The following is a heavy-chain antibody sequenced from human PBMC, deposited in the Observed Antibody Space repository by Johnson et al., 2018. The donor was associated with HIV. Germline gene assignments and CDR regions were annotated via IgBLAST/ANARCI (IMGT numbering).Heavy chain of an antibody. CDR2: ISYDGSNK. CDR3: ARHAGGDFTYGLFQH. J-gene: IGHJ1*01. V-gene: IGHV3-30*04. D-gene: IGHD4-17*01. Sequence: QVQLVESGGGVVQPGKSLRLSCAASGFTFSSSAMHWVRQAPGKGLEWVAVISYDGSNKYYADSVKGRFTISRDNAKNSLYIQMSGLREEDTALYYCARHAGGDFTYGLFQHWGRGTLVTVSS. CDR1: GFTFSSSA.